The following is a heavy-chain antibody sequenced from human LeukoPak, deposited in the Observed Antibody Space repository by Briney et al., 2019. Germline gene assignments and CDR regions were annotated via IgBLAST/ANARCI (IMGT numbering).Heavy chain of an antibody. CDR3: AKDYYDSSGYYVDY. D-gene: IGHD3-22*01. CDR1: GFTVSSNS. CDR2: IYSDNT. Sequence: GGSLRLSCTVSGFTVSSNSMSWVRQAPGKGLEWVSFIYSDNTHYSDSVKGRFTISRDNSKNTLYLQMNSLRAEDTAVYYCAKDYYDSSGYYVDYWGQGTLVTVSS. V-gene: IGHV3-66*03. J-gene: IGHJ4*02.